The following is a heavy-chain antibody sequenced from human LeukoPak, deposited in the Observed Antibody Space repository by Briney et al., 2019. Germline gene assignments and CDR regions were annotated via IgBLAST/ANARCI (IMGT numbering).Heavy chain of an antibody. V-gene: IGHV3-48*01. CDR1: GFTLSSYS. CDR2: ISSSSNTI. J-gene: IGHJ3*02. Sequence: GGSLTLSCAASGFTLSSYSMNWVRQAPGKGLEWVSYISSSSNTIYYADSVKGRFTIYRDIAKNSLYLQMNSLRVEDTAVYYCARDQPRGTIAARPTAFDIWGQGTMVTVSS. CDR3: ARDQPRGTIAARPTAFDI. D-gene: IGHD6-6*01.